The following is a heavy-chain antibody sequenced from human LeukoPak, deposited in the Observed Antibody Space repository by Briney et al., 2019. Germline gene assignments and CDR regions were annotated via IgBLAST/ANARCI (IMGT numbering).Heavy chain of an antibody. V-gene: IGHV4-34*01. Sequence: PSETLSLTCAVYGGSFSGYYWSWIRQPPGKGLEWIGEINHSGSTNYNPSLESRVTISVDTSKNQFSLKLSSVTAADTAVYYCARGHRRSSWSAVSYYYYGMDVWGQGTTVTVSS. CDR3: ARGHRRSSWSAVSYYYYGMDV. CDR1: GGSFSGYY. J-gene: IGHJ6*02. CDR2: INHSGST. D-gene: IGHD6-13*01.